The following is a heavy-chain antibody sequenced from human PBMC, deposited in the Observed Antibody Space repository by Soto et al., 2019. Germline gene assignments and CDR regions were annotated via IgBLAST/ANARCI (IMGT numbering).Heavy chain of an antibody. J-gene: IGHJ4*02. Sequence: QVQLVQSGAEVRKPGASVNISCRTSGYSFTSYGLSWVRQAPGQGLEWMGWISTHNGNTNSAQQLQGRATVTTDTSTSTAYMELRSLRSDDTAVYYCARWRDGYFDYWGQGTLVTVSS. CDR2: ISTHNGNT. CDR1: GYSFTSYG. V-gene: IGHV1-18*01. CDR3: ARWRDGYFDY.